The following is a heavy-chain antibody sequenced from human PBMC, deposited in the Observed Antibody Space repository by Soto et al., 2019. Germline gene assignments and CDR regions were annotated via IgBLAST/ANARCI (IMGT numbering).Heavy chain of an antibody. Sequence: SETLSLTCTVSGASIRSTDYYCSWIRQAPGKGLEWIGYVYYTGSTYYNPSLMSRLTISVDTSKNQFSLKLTSVTAAETAVYYCVRTAREGAVAPHWFDRWGQGTQVTVSS. J-gene: IGHJ5*02. CDR1: GASIRSTDYY. CDR2: VYYTGST. CDR3: VRTAREGAVAPHWFDR. D-gene: IGHD2-21*02. V-gene: IGHV4-30-4*01.